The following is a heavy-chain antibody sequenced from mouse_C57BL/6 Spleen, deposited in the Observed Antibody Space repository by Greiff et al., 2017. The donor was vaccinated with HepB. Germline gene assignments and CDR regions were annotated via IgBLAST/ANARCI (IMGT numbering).Heavy chain of an antibody. CDR2: INPSSGYT. D-gene: IGHD1-1*01. J-gene: IGHJ4*01. V-gene: IGHV1-7*01. Sequence: QVQLKESGAELAKPGASVKLSCKASGYTFTSYWMHWVKQRPGQGLEWIGYINPSSGYTKYNQKFKDKATLTADKSSSTAYMQLSSLTYEDSAVYYCARCNYGSSYAMDYWGQGTSVTVSS. CDR1: GYTFTSYW. CDR3: ARCNYGSSYAMDY.